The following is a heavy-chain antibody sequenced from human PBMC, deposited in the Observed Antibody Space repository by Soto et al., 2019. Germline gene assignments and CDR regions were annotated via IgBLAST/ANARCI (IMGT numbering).Heavy chain of an antibody. V-gene: IGHV4-61*01. CDR1: GGSVSSGSYY. CDR2: IYYSGST. J-gene: IGHJ6*02. CDR3: ASGIAAAGTRSVYYYYGMDV. Sequence: SETLSLTCTVSGGSVSSGSYYWSWIRQPPGKGLEWIGYIYYSGSTNYNPSLKSRVTISVETSKNQFSLKLSSVTAAATAVYYCASGIAAAGTRSVYYYYGMDVWGQGTTVTVSS. D-gene: IGHD6-13*01.